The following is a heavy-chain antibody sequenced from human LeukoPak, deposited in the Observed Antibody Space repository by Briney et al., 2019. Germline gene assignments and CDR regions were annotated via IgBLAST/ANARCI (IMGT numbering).Heavy chain of an antibody. CDR1: GFTFSSYS. CDR3: AKLALDYGDYYFDY. V-gene: IGHV3-48*04. Sequence: GGSLRLSCAASGFTFSSYSMNWVRQAPGKGLEWVSYISSSSSTIYYADSVKGRFTISRDNAKNSLYLQMNSLRAEDTALYYCAKLALDYGDYYFDYWGQGTLVTVSS. CDR2: ISSSSSTI. J-gene: IGHJ4*02. D-gene: IGHD4-17*01.